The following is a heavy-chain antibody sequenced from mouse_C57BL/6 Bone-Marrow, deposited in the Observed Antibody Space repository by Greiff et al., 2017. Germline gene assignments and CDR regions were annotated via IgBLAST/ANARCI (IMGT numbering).Heavy chain of an antibody. Sequence: VQLQQSGAELVRPGTSVKMSCKASGYTFTNYWIGWAKQRPGHGLEWIGDIYPGGGYTNYNEKFKGKATLTADKSSSTAYMQFSSLTSEDSAIYYCARIGVIATVVATDYWGQGTTLTVSS. J-gene: IGHJ2*01. CDR3: ARIGVIATVVATDY. CDR1: GYTFTNYW. CDR2: IYPGGGYT. V-gene: IGHV1-63*01. D-gene: IGHD1-1*01.